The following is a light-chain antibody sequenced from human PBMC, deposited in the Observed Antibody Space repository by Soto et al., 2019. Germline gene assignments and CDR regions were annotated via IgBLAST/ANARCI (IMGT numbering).Light chain of an antibody. J-gene: IGKJ5*01. CDR2: GAS. CDR3: QQYNSWPLT. CDR1: QSVSSN. Sequence: EIVMTQSPATLSVSPGERVTLSCRASQSVSSNLAWYQQKPGQAPRLLIYGASTRATGIPARFSGSGPGTEFTLTISSLQSEDFAAYYCQQYNSWPLTFGQGTRLEI. V-gene: IGKV3-15*01.